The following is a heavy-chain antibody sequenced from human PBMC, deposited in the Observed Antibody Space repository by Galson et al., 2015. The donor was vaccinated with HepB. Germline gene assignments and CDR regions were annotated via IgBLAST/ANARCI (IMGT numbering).Heavy chain of an antibody. CDR1: GFTFRSYA. V-gene: IGHV3-23*01. Sequence: SLRLSCAASGFTFRSYAMSWVRQAPGKGLEWVSIISGSGGSTNYADSVKGRFTISRDNSKNTLYVQMNSLRAEDTALYYCAKVDGYCSGGSCYSDYFYGMDVWGQGTTVTVSS. CDR3: AKVDGYCSGGSCYSDYFYGMDV. J-gene: IGHJ6*02. CDR2: ISGSGGST. D-gene: IGHD2-15*01.